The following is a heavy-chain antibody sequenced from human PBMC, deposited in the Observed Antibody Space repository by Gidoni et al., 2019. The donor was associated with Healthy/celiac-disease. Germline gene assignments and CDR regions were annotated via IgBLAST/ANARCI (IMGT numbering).Heavy chain of an antibody. J-gene: IGHJ6*03. V-gene: IGHV4-34*01. D-gene: IGHD6-13*01. CDR2: INHSGST. CDR3: ARGPYSSSWYDYYYYMDV. Sequence: QVQLQQWGAGLLKPSAPLSLTCAFYGGSFSGYSWSWIRQPPGKGLEWIGEINHSGSTNDNPSLKSRVTISVDTSKNQFSLKLSSVTAADTAVYYCARGPYSSSWYDYYYYMDVWGKGTTVTVSS. CDR1: GGSFSGYS.